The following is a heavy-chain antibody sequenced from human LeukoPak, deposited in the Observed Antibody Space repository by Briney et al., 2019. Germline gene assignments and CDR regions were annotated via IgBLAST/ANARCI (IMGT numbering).Heavy chain of an antibody. CDR3: ARGPRAAGTVRNDY. Sequence: ASVKVSCKASGYTFTSYGISWVRHAPGQGLELMGWISAYNGNTNSAQKLQGRVTMTTDKSTSTAYMELRSLRSDDTAVYYCARGPRAAGTVRNDYWGQGTMVTVSS. CDR2: ISAYNGNT. V-gene: IGHV1-18*01. D-gene: IGHD6-19*01. J-gene: IGHJ4*02. CDR1: GYTFTSYG.